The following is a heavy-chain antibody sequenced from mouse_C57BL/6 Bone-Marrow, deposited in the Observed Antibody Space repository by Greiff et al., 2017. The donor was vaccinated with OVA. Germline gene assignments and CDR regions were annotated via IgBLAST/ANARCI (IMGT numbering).Heavy chain of an antibody. CDR3: TPYYSNYLFAY. V-gene: IGHV14-1*01. J-gene: IGHJ3*01. D-gene: IGHD2-5*01. CDR1: GFNIKDYY. CDR2: IDPEDGDT. Sequence: EVQGVESGAELVRPGASVKLSCTASGFNIKDYYMHWVKQRPEQGLEWIGRIDPEDGDTEYAPKFQGKATMTADTSSNTAYLQLSSLTSEDTAVYYCTPYYSNYLFAYWGQGTLVTVSA.